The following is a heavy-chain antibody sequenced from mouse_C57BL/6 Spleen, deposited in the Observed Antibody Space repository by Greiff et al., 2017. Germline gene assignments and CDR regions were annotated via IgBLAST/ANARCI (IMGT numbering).Heavy chain of an antibody. V-gene: IGHV5-17*01. Sequence: EVQRVESGGGLVKPGGSLKLSCAASGFTFSDYGMHWVRQAPEKGLEWVAYISSGSSTIYYADTVKGRFTISRDNAKNTLFLQVTSLRSEDTAMYYCAREGYYGSSLDYWGQGTTLTVSS. CDR1: GFTFSDYG. CDR2: ISSGSSTI. CDR3: AREGYYGSSLDY. D-gene: IGHD1-1*01. J-gene: IGHJ2*01.